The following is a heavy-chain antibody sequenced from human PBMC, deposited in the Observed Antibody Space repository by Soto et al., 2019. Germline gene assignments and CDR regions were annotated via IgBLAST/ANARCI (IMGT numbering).Heavy chain of an antibody. Sequence: QVPLVQSGAEVKKPGSSVKVSCKASGGTFSSYAISWVRQAPGQGLEWMGGIIPIFGTANYAQKFQGRVTITADESTNTAYMELSSLRSEDTAVYYCARGAPGYYDSSGPNFDYWGQGTLVTVSS. V-gene: IGHV1-69*01. CDR1: GGTFSSYA. D-gene: IGHD3-22*01. CDR2: IIPIFGTA. CDR3: ARGAPGYYDSSGPNFDY. J-gene: IGHJ4*02.